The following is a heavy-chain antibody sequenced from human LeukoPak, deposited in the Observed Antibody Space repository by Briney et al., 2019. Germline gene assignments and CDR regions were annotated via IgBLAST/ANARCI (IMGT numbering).Heavy chain of an antibody. CDR2: ISGRGGST. CDR3: AKDSGVVVAATYFDY. J-gene: IGHJ4*02. CDR1: GFTFSSYA. Sequence: GGSLRLSCAASGFTFSSYAMSWVRQAPGKGLEWVSAISGRGGSTYYADSVKGRFTISRDNSKNTLYLQMNSLRAEDTAVYYCAKDSGVVVAATYFDYWGQGTLVTVSS. D-gene: IGHD2-15*01. V-gene: IGHV3-23*01.